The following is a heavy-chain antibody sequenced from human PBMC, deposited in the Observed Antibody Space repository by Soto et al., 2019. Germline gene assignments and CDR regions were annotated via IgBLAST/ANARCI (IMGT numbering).Heavy chain of an antibody. Sequence: EVHLLESGGGLVHPGESLRLSCGASGFTFSSCVMTWVRQAPGKGLEWVSCITASGTGTYYADSVKGRFTISRHNSKNTMYLQMNNLRAEDTGVYYCAKGLINGRWYAEDWGQGTLVTVSS. CDR3: AKGLINGRWYAED. D-gene: IGHD6-13*01. V-gene: IGHV3-23*01. CDR1: GFTFSSCV. CDR2: ITASGTGT. J-gene: IGHJ4*02.